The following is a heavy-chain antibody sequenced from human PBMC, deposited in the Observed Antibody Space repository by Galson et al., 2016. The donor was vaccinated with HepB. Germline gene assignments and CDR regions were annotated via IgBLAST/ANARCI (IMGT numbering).Heavy chain of an antibody. V-gene: IGHV1-46*01. J-gene: IGHJ5*02. Sequence: SVKVSCKASGFTFTYYYVHWVRQAHGQGLEWMGVINPSVGSTTYAQKFQGRVTMTRDTSTSTVYMELSSLRSEDTAVYYCARGSDIVIVPAAILSPWGQGTLVTVSS. CDR3: ARGSDIVIVPAAILSP. D-gene: IGHD2-2*01. CDR1: GFTFTYYY. CDR2: INPSVGST.